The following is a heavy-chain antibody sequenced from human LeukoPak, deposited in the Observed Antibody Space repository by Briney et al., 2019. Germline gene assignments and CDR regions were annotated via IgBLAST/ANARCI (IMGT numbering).Heavy chain of an antibody. D-gene: IGHD5-18*01. J-gene: IGHJ2*01. CDR3: AGEPDTTIASDHSGPGSPRTASSACTKGPSFD. V-gene: IGHV1-58*02. Sequence: SVKVSCKASGFTFTSSSIQWVRQARGQRLEWIGWIVGGSSDTYYAQKFQERVTITRDMSTSTAYLELSSLRSRRTAVYYFAGEPDTTIASDHSGPGSPRTASSACTKGPSFD. CDR2: IVGGSSDT. CDR1: GFTFTSSS.